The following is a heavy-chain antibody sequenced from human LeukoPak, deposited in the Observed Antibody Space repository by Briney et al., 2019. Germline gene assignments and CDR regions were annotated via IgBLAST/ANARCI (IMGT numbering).Heavy chain of an antibody. CDR1: GFTFSSYA. J-gene: IGHJ4*02. D-gene: IGHD5-24*01. V-gene: IGHV3-23*01. CDR2: ISSSAGGT. CDR3: ASDRRDGYEGRAYFDC. Sequence: GWSLRLSCAASGFTFSSYAMSWVRQTPGRGLELVSGISSSAGGTYYADSVKGRFTISRDNSKNTLYLQMNSLRAEDTAVYYCASDRRDGYEGRAYFDCWGQRTLVTVSS.